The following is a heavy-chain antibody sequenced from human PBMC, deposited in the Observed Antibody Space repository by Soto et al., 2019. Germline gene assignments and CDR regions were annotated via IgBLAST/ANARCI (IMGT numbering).Heavy chain of an antibody. V-gene: IGHV3-23*01. J-gene: IGHJ4*02. CDR3: AKDSVAERWIFDY. CDR1: GFTFSSYA. Sequence: EVQLLESGGGLVQPGGSLRLSCAASGFTFSSYAMSWVRQAPGKGLEWVSAISGSGGSTYYADSVKGRFTISRDNSKNTLYRQMNSLRAEETAVYYCAKDSVAERWIFDYWGQGTLVTVSS. D-gene: IGHD5-12*01. CDR2: ISGSGGST.